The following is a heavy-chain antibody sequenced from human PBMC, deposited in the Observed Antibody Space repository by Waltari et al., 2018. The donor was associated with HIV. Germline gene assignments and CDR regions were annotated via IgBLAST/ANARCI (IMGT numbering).Heavy chain of an antibody. Sequence: QVQLQESGQGLVKPSEALSLTRNVSRGSLTCHSWNRIRQTPGKGLEWIGLVYYRGTTVYSPSLESRVTISVAPSRNQFSLRLRSATAADTATYYCARGNCAIGSCFAVAFPFDIWGPGTTVSVSS. CDR1: RGSLTCHS. J-gene: IGHJ3*02. CDR3: ARGNCAIGSCFAVAFPFDI. CDR2: VYYRGTT. D-gene: IGHD2-8*01. V-gene: IGHV4-59*11.